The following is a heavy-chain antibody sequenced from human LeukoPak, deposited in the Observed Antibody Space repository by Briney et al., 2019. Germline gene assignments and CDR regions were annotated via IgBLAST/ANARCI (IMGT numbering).Heavy chain of an antibody. Sequence: SETLSLTCTVSGGSISSYYWSWIRQPPGKGLEWIGYIYYSGSTNYNPSLQSRLTMSVDTSKNRFSLKLSSVTAADTAVYYCARHDSSSSLGASNYWGHGILVTVSS. D-gene: IGHD6-6*01. J-gene: IGHJ4*01. CDR2: IYYSGST. V-gene: IGHV4-59*08. CDR3: ARHDSSSSLGASNY. CDR1: GGSISSYY.